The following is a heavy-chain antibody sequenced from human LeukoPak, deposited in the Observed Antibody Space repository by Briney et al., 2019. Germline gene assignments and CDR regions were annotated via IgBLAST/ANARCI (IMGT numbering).Heavy chain of an antibody. CDR1: GYSISSGYY. D-gene: IGHD3-10*01. CDR2: INHSGST. Sequence: SETLSLACTVSGYSISSGYYWSWIRQPPGKGLEWIGEINHSGSTNYNPSLKSRVTISVDTSKNQFSLKLSSVTAADTAVYYCARGPVLLWFGELLGLGAQRTRVFDYWGQGTLVTVSS. CDR3: ARGPVLLWFGELLGLGAQRTRVFDY. J-gene: IGHJ4*02. V-gene: IGHV4-38-2*02.